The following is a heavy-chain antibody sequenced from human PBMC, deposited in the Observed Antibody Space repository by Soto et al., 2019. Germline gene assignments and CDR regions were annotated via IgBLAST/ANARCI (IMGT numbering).Heavy chain of an antibody. CDR3: AKGVGTGYSSSWAPYYYYYYGMDV. V-gene: IGHV3-43*01. Sequence: GGSLRLSCAASGFTFDDYTMHWVRQAPGKGLEWVSLISWDGGSTYYADSVKGRFTISRDNSKNSLYLQMNSLRTEDTALYYCAKGVGTGYSSSWAPYYYYYYGMDVWGQGTTVTVSS. D-gene: IGHD6-13*01. CDR2: ISWDGGST. CDR1: GFTFDDYT. J-gene: IGHJ6*02.